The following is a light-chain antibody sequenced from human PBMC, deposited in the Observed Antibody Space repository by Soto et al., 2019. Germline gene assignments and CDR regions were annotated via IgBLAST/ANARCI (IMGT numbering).Light chain of an antibody. CDR1: SSDVGAYNY. Sequence: QSVLTQPASVSGSPGQSITISCTGTSSDVGAYNYVSWYQQHPVKAPKLIIYEVNNRPSGVSNRFSGSKSGNTASLTISGLQAGDEADYYCSSHTRSSTYVFGTGTKVTVL. V-gene: IGLV2-14*01. CDR3: SSHTRSSTYV. J-gene: IGLJ1*01. CDR2: EVN.